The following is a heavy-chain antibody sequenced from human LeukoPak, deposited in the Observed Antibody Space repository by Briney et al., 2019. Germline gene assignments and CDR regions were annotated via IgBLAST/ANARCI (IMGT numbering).Heavy chain of an antibody. V-gene: IGHV3-7*01. CDR3: AREDYDILTGYYSDY. Sequence: GGSLRLSCAASGFTFSSYAMSWVRQAPGKGLEWVANIKQDGSEKYYVDSVKGRFTISRDNAKNSLYLQMNSLRAEDTAVYYCAREDYDILTGYYSDYWGQGTLVTVSS. CDR1: GFTFSSYA. J-gene: IGHJ4*02. D-gene: IGHD3-9*01. CDR2: IKQDGSEK.